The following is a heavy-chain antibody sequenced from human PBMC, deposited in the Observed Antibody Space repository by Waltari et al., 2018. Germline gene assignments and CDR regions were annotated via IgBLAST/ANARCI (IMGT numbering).Heavy chain of an antibody. D-gene: IGHD3-10*01. V-gene: IGHV3-15*01. CDR2: IKSKTDGGKT. Sequence: EVQLVESGGGLVKPGGSLRLSCAASGFTFSNAWMSWVRQAPGKGLEWVGRIKSKTDGGKTDYAAPVKGRFTISRDDSKNTLYLQMNSLKTEDTAVYYCTTDWGLWFRDDWFDPWGQGTLVTVSS. CDR1: GFTFSNAW. J-gene: IGHJ5*02. CDR3: TTDWGLWFRDDWFDP.